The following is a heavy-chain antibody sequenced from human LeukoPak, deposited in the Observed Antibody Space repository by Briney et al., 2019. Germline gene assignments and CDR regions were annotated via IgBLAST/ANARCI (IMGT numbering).Heavy chain of an antibody. CDR2: INHSRST. CDR3: ARAYAGYHVLMHEQGFDY. Sequence: PSETLSLTCAVYGGSFSPYYWSWIRQSPDKGLEWIGEINHSRSTNYNPSLKSRVTISVDTSKNQFSLKLSSVTAADTAVYYCARAYAGYHVLMHEQGFDYWGQGTLVTVSS. V-gene: IGHV4-34*01. J-gene: IGHJ4*02. D-gene: IGHD2-2*01. CDR1: GGSFSPYY.